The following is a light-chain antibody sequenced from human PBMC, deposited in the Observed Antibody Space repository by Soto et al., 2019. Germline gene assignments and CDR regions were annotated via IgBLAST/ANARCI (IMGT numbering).Light chain of an antibody. CDR2: NDN. J-gene: IGLJ2*01. V-gene: IGLV1-44*01. CDR1: SSNIGTNT. Sequence: QSVLTQPPSASGTPGQRVTISCSGSSSNIGTNTVNGYQHLPGTAPQLLVYNDNQRPSGVPDRFSGSKSGTSTALSISGLQSEDEADYQCATWDDSLNVVVFGGGPKLPVL. CDR3: ATWDDSLNVVV.